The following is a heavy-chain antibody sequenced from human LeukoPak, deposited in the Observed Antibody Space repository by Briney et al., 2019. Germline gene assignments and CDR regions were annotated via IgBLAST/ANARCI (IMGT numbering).Heavy chain of an antibody. Sequence: GGSLGLSCEASGFAFSGYAMSWVRQAPGKGLEYVSSIISSSLDIEYAESVKGRFTISRDNAKKFLYLQMNNLRAEDTAVYYCARDRRGYDASGHYYRHFDFWGQGTLVSVSS. CDR2: IISSSLDI. D-gene: IGHD3-22*01. V-gene: IGHV3-21*01. CDR1: GFAFSGYA. CDR3: ARDRRGYDASGHYYRHFDF. J-gene: IGHJ4*02.